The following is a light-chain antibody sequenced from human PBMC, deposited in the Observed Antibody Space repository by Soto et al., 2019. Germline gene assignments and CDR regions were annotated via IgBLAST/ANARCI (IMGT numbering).Light chain of an antibody. V-gene: IGKV3-20*01. CDR1: QSVSSIY. Sequence: EIVLTQSPGTLSLSPGERATLSCRASQSVSSIYFAWYQQKPGQAPRLLIYGASSMATGIPDRFSGSGSGTDFTLTISRLEPEDFAVYYCQQYGSSLWTFGQGTKVEIK. CDR2: GAS. J-gene: IGKJ1*01. CDR3: QQYGSSLWT.